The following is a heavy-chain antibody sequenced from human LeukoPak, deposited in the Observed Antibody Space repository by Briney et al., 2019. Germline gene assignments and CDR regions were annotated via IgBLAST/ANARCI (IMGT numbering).Heavy chain of an antibody. J-gene: IGHJ3*02. CDR1: GGFISSSSYY. CDR3: ARHFVPAATTDAFDI. D-gene: IGHD2-2*01. V-gene: IGHV4-39*01. CDR2: IYYSGST. Sequence: PSEILSLTCTVSGGFISSSSYYWGWIRQPPGKGLEWIGSIYYSGSTYYNPSLKSRVTISVDTSKNQFSLKLSSVTAADTAVYYCARHFVPAATTDAFDIWGQGTMVTVSS.